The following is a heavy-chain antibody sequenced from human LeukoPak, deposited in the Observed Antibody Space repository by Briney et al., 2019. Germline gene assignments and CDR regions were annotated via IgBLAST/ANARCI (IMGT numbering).Heavy chain of an antibody. CDR3: ARGTYGGNPS. CDR2: ISTSGSTL. J-gene: IGHJ4*02. CDR1: GFTFSYYE. V-gene: IGHV3-48*03. D-gene: IGHD4-23*01. Sequence: GGSLRLSCAASGFTFSYYEMNWVRQAPGKGLEWVSYISTSGSTLYYADSVKGRFTISRDNDKNSLYLHMNSLRAEDTAVYYCARGTYGGNPSWGQGTVVTVSS.